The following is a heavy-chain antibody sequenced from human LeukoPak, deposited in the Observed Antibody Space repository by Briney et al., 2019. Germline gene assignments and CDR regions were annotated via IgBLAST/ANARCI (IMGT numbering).Heavy chain of an antibody. D-gene: IGHD6-19*01. CDR3: ARESAGGPDY. CDR2: MYSGDST. CDR1: GFTVRSNY. Sequence: PGGSQRLSCAASGFTVRSNYMTWVRQAPGKGLEWVSVMYSGDSTYYDDSVKGRFTISRDNSKNTLDLQMNSLRDEDTGVYYCARESAGGPDYWGQGTLVTVSS. J-gene: IGHJ4*02. V-gene: IGHV3-53*01.